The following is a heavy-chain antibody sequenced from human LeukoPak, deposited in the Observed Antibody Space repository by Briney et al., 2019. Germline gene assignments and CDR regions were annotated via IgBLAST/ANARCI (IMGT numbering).Heavy chain of an antibody. V-gene: IGHV1-18*01. CDR2: ISAYNGNT. CDR1: GYTFTSYG. D-gene: IGHD3-10*01. CDR3: ARGRGSGSYLRGSFFDY. J-gene: IGHJ4*02. Sequence: ASVKVSCKASGYTFTSYGISWVRQAPGQGLEWMGWISAYNGNTNYAQKLQGRVTMTTDTSTSTAYMELRSLRSDDTAVYYCARGRGSGSYLRGSFFDYWGQGTLVTVSS.